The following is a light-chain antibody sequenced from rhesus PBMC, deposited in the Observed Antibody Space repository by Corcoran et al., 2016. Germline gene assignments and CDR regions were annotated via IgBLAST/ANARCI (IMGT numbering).Light chain of an antibody. CDR1: QGISSW. J-gene: IGKJ2*01. CDR2: KAS. Sequence: DIQMTQSPSSLSASVGDKVTITCRASQGISSWLAWYQQKPGKAPQLLTFKASRLQSGVPSRFSGSGSGTDYTLTISSLQPEDFATYDCQQGFNIPYSFGQGTTVEI. CDR3: QQGFNIPYS. V-gene: IGKV1-18*01.